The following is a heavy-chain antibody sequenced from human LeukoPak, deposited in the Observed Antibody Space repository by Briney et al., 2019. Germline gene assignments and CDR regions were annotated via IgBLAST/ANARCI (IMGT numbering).Heavy chain of an antibody. CDR3: ARDLGGNSFDY. CDR1: GYSFTDNY. D-gene: IGHD4-23*01. V-gene: IGHV1-2*02. CDR2: INPNSGDT. J-gene: IGHJ4*02. Sequence: ASVKVSCKASGYSFTDNYMHWVRQAPGQGLEWMGWINPNSGDTRYAQKFQGRVTMTRDTSISTANMDLSSLRSDDTAVYYCARDLGGNSFDYWGEETLVTVSS.